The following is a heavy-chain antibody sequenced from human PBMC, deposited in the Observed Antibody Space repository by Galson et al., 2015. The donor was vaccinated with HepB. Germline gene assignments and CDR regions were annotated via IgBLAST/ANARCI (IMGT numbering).Heavy chain of an antibody. CDR1: GFTFSSYA. V-gene: IGHV3-23*01. D-gene: IGHD6-13*01. Sequence: SLRLSCAASGFTFSSYAMSWVRQAPGKGLEWVSAISGSGGSTYYADSVKGRFTISRDNSKNTLYLQMNSLRAEDTAVYYCAKDATSTGYSSSWTDYWGQGTLVTVSS. CDR2: ISGSGGST. J-gene: IGHJ4*02. CDR3: AKDATSTGYSSSWTDY.